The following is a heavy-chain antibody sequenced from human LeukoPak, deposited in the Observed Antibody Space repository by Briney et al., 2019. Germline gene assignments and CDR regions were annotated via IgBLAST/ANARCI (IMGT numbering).Heavy chain of an antibody. CDR1: GYTFTSYG. CDR2: ISAYNGNT. CDR3: ARDQSSESYRIFDY. D-gene: IGHD1-26*01. J-gene: IGHJ4*02. Sequence: ASVKVSCKASGYTFTSYGIRWVRHAPGQGLEWMGWISAYNGNTNYAQKLQGRVTMTTDTSTSTAYMELRSLRSDDTAVYYCARDQSSESYRIFDYWGQGTLVTVSS. V-gene: IGHV1-18*01.